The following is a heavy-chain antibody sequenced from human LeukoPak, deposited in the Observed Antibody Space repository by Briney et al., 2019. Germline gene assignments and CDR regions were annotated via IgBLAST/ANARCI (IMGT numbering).Heavy chain of an antibody. J-gene: IGHJ5*02. D-gene: IGHD6-13*01. V-gene: IGHV4-38-2*02. Sequence: SETLSLTCTVSGYSISSGYYWGWIRRPPGKGLEWIGSIYHSGSTYYNPSLKSRVTISVDTSKNQFSLKLSSVTAADTAVYYCARVEAAAGPKWFDPWGQGTLVTVSS. CDR3: ARVEAAAGPKWFDP. CDR1: GYSISSGYY. CDR2: IYHSGST.